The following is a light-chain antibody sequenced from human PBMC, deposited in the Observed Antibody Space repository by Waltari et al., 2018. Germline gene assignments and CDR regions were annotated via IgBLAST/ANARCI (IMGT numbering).Light chain of an antibody. V-gene: IGLV2-14*03. CDR2: DGS. J-gene: IGLJ2*01. CDR1: SRAVGSHNH. Sequence: QSALTQPASVSGSPGQSITIPRTGTSRAVGSHNHVSWYQQPPSKAPKTMIDDGSKLPSGVSNRFTGAKSGNTASLTISELQAEDEADYYCSSYTSSVLFGGGTKLTVL. CDR3: SSYTSSVL.